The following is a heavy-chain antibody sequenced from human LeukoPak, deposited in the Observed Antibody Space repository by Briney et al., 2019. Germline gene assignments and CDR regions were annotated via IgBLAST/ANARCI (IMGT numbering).Heavy chain of an antibody. Sequence: PGGSLRLSCAASGFTFSSYWMSWVRQAPGKGLEWVANIKQDGSEKYYVDSVKGRFTISRDNAKNSLYLQMNSLRAEDTAVYYCAREIMITFGGDNVIDYWGQGTLVTVSS. V-gene: IGHV3-7*01. D-gene: IGHD3-16*01. CDR1: GFTFSSYW. CDR3: AREIMITFGGDNVIDY. CDR2: IKQDGSEK. J-gene: IGHJ4*02.